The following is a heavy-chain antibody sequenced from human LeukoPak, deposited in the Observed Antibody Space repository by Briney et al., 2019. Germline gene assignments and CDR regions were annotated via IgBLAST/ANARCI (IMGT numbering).Heavy chain of an antibody. CDR1: GFTFSSYA. Sequence: PGGSLRLSCAASGFTFSSYAMHWVRQAPGKGLEWVAVISYDGSNKYYADSVEGRFTISRDNSKNTLYLQMNSLRAEDTAVYYCARGREMATIMSVLGAFDIWGQGTMVTVSS. D-gene: IGHD5-24*01. V-gene: IGHV3-30-3*01. CDR3: ARGREMATIMSVLGAFDI. J-gene: IGHJ3*02. CDR2: ISYDGSNK.